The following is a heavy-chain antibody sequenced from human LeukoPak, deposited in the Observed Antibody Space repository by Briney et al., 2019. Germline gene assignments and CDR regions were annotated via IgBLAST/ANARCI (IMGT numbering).Heavy chain of an antibody. CDR2: INHSGST. Sequence: SETLSLTCTISAASISSSSHHWGWIRQPPGKGLEWIGEINHSGSTNYNPSLKSRVTISVDTSKNQFSLKLSSVTAADTAVYYCASGYDSSGYYHDYWGQGTLVTVSS. CDR3: ASGYDSSGYYHDY. D-gene: IGHD3-22*01. V-gene: IGHV4-39*07. J-gene: IGHJ4*02. CDR1: AASISSSSHH.